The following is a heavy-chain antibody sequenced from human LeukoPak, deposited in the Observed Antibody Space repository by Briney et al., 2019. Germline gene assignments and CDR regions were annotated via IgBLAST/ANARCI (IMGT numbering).Heavy chain of an antibody. CDR3: ARGYDSSGWAAFDI. D-gene: IGHD3-22*01. CDR1: GGSISSYY. Sequence: SETLSLTCTVSGGSISSYYWSWIRQPAGKGLEWIGRIYTSGSTNYNPSLKSRVTISVDTSKNQFSLKLSSVTAADTAVYYCARGYDSSGWAAFDIWGQGTMVTVSS. J-gene: IGHJ3*02. CDR2: IYTSGST. V-gene: IGHV4-4*07.